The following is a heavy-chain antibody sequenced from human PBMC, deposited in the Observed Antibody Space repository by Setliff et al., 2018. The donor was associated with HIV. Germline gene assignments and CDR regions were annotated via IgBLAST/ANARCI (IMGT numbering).Heavy chain of an antibody. CDR1: GFAFSHYW. Sequence: PGGSLRLSCAASGFTSGFAFSHYWMHWVRHVPGKGLVWISDINQDGSDANYAESVRGRFTISRDNAKNSLFLQMNSLRVEDTAFYYCAKARNQYDNSGFDYWGRGTLVTVSS. V-gene: IGHV3-74*01. CDR2: INQDGSDA. J-gene: IGHJ4*02. D-gene: IGHD3-22*01. CDR3: AKARNQYDNSGFDY.